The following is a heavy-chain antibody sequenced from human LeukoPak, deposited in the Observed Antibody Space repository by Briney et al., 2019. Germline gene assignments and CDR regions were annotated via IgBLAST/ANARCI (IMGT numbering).Heavy chain of an antibody. V-gene: IGHV3-30*01. Sequence: GGSLRLSCAASGFTFSSYAMHWVRQAPGKGLEWVAVISYDGSNKYYADSVKGRFTISRDNSKNTLYLQMNSLRAEDTAVYYCARAGYSNYHARGFYYYYYYMDVWGKGTTVTVSS. J-gene: IGHJ6*03. CDR2: ISYDGSNK. D-gene: IGHD4-11*01. CDR3: ARAGYSNYHARGFYYYYYYMDV. CDR1: GFTFSSYA.